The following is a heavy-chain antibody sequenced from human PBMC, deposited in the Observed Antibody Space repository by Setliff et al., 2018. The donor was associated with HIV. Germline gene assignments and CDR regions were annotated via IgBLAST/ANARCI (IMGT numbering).Heavy chain of an antibody. CDR3: ARHDCGGNCDINWFDP. Sequence: LSLTCAVSGYSISSNFLWGWVRQPPGQGLEWIGSIHHAGSTYYNPSLKSRVRISLDTSKNQFSLKLSSVTAADTAVYYCARHDCGGNCDINWFDPWGQGTLVTV. CDR2: IHHAGST. J-gene: IGHJ5*02. V-gene: IGHV4-38-2*01. CDR1: GYSISSNFL. D-gene: IGHD2-21*02.